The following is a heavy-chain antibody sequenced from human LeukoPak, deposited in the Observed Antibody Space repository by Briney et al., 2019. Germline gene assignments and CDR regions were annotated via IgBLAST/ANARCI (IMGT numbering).Heavy chain of an antibody. CDR2: INPKSGGT. V-gene: IGHV1-2*02. CDR1: GYTFTAYY. CDR3: ARDLCSGGSCYWFDP. Sequence: WASVKVSCKASGYTFTAYYMHWVRQAPGQGPEWMGWINPKSGGTNYVQKFQGRVTMTRDTSISTAYMELSSLRSDDTAVYYCARDLCSGGSCYWFDPWGQGTLVTVSS. D-gene: IGHD2-15*01. J-gene: IGHJ5*02.